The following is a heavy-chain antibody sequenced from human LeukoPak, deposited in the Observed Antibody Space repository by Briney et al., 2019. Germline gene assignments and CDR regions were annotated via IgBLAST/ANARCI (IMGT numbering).Heavy chain of an antibody. V-gene: IGHV1-69*05. CDR3: ASAPGGAAFDY. D-gene: IGHD4/OR15-4a*01. CDR1: GGTFSSYA. CDR2: IIPIFGTA. J-gene: IGHJ4*02. Sequence: GASVTVSCKASGGTFSSYAISWVRQAPGQGLEWMGGIIPIFGTANYAQKFQGRVTITTDESTSTAYMELSSLRSEDTAVYYCASAPGGAAFDYWGQGTLVTVSS.